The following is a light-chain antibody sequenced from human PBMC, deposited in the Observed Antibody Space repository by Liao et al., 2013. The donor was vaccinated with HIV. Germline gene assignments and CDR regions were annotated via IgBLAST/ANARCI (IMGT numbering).Light chain of an antibody. V-gene: IGLV3-1*01. CDR1: KLGDKY. CDR3: QAWDSRADVV. Sequence: SYDLTQPPSVSVSPGQTASITCSGDKLGDKYTCWYQQKPGQSPVLVIYQDTKRPSEIAERFSGSYSGNTATLTISGTQALDEADYFCQAWDSRADVVFGGGTKLTVL. CDR2: QDT. J-gene: IGLJ2*01.